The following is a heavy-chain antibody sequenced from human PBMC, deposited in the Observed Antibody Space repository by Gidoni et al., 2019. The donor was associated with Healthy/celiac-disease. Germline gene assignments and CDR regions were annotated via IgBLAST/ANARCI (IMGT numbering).Heavy chain of an antibody. CDR1: GGSFSGYY. J-gene: IGHJ6*02. V-gene: IGHV4-34*01. Sequence: QVQLQQWGAGLLKPSETLSLTCAVYGGSFSGYYWSWIRQPPGKGLEWIGEINHSGSTNYNPSLKRRVTISVDTSKKQFSMKLSSVTAADTAVYYCARGRVDYSNYAYYYYYGMDVWGQGTTVTVSS. CDR2: INHSGST. CDR3: ARGRVDYSNYAYYYYYGMDV. D-gene: IGHD4-4*01.